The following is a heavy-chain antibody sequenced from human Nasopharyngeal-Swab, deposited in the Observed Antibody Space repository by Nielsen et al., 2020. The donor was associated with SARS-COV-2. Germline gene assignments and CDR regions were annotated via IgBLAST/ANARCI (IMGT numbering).Heavy chain of an antibody. D-gene: IGHD3/OR15-3a*01. J-gene: IGHJ5*02. V-gene: IGHV1-18*01. Sequence: ASVKVSCKASGYTFTSYGISWVRQAPGQGLEWMGWISAYNGNTKYAQKVQDRVTMTRNTASATVYMELNSLRHEDTAVYYCARGAFGLDHSWFDPWGQGTLVTVSS. CDR2: ISAYNGNT. CDR3: ARGAFGLDHSWFDP. CDR1: GYTFTSYG.